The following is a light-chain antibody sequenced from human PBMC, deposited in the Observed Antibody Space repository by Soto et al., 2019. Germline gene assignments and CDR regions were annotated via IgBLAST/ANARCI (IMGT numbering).Light chain of an antibody. CDR1: QSISVH. CDR3: QHSYITPYT. CDR2: AAS. Sequence: DLQMTQSPSSLSASVRDTVTITCRASQSISVHLNWYQQKPGEVPKLLIYAASNLHSGVPSRFSGSGSETDFALTISSLQPEDFATYYSQHSYITPYTFGQGTRLEIK. V-gene: IGKV1-39*01. J-gene: IGKJ2*01.